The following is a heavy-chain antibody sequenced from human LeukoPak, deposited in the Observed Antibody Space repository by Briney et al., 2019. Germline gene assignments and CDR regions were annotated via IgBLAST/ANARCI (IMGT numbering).Heavy chain of an antibody. CDR2: INLDGSES. V-gene: IGHV3-7*05. CDR3: ARGGVSRSAFDV. Sequence: GGSPRHSCAVSGLTLSTYWMNWVRQTPGKGPEWVANINLDGSESYYVDSVKGRFTISRDNAKNSLSLQMNSLRAEDTAVYYCARGGVSRSAFDVWGQGTMVTVSS. CDR1: GLTLSTYW. J-gene: IGHJ3*01.